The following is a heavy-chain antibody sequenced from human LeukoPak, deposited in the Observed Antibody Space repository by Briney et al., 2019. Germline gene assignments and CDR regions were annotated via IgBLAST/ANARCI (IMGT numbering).Heavy chain of an antibody. J-gene: IGHJ6*02. CDR3: ARIPPYDSSGYYSDSGMDV. Sequence: SVKVSCKASGGTFSSYAISWVRQAPGQGLEWMGRIIPILGIANYAQKFQGRVTITADKSTSTAYMELSRLRSDDTAVYYCARIPPYDSSGYYSDSGMDVWGQGTTVTVSS. V-gene: IGHV1-69*04. D-gene: IGHD3-22*01. CDR2: IIPILGIA. CDR1: GGTFSSYA.